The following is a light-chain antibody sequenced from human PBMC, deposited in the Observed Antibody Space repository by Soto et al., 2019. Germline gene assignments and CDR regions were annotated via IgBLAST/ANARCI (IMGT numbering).Light chain of an antibody. V-gene: IGKV3-15*01. J-gene: IGKJ2*01. CDR1: QSVSSN. CDR3: QQYNNWPLG. Sequence: EIVMTQSPATLSVSPGERATLSCRASQSVSSNLAWYQQKPGQAPRLLIYGASTRATGVPARFSGSGSGTDFTLTISSLQSEDFAVYFCQQYNNWPLGFGQGTKLEIK. CDR2: GAS.